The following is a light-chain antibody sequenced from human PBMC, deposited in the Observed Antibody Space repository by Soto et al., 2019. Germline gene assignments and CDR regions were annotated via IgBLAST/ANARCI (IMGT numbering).Light chain of an antibody. V-gene: IGKV1-5*01. J-gene: IGKJ1*01. Sequence: DIQMTQSPSTLSASVGDRVTITCRASQSISSWLAWYQQKPGKAPNLLIYDASSLESEVPSRFSGSGSGTEFTLIISGLQPADLATYYCQQYNSYSCTFGQGTKVESK. CDR3: QQYNSYSCT. CDR2: DAS. CDR1: QSISSW.